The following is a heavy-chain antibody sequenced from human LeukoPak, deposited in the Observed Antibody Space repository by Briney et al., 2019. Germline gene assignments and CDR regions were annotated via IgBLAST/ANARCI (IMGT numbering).Heavy chain of an antibody. V-gene: IGHV1-2*02. CDR2: INPNSGGT. Sequence: ASVKVSCKASGYTFTGYYVHWVRQAPGQGLEWMGWINPNSGGTNYAQKFQGRVTMTRDTSISTAYMELSRLRSDDTAVYYCARVHYGDYDDAFDIWGQGTMVTVSS. J-gene: IGHJ3*02. CDR1: GYTFTGYY. CDR3: ARVHYGDYDDAFDI. D-gene: IGHD4-17*01.